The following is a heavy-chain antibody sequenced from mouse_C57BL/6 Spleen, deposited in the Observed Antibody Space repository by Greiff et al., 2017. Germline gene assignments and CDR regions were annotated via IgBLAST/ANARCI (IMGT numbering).Heavy chain of an antibody. J-gene: IGHJ2*01. CDR1: GYTFTSYW. V-gene: IGHV1-69*01. Sequence: QVQLQQPGAELVMPGASVKLSCKASGYTFTSYWMHWVKQRPGQGLEWIGEIDPSDSYTNYNQQFKGKSTLTVDKSSSTAYMQLSSLTSEDSAVYYCARDGYDAFDYWGQGTTLTVAS. CDR3: ARDGYDAFDY. D-gene: IGHD2-2*01. CDR2: IDPSDSYT.